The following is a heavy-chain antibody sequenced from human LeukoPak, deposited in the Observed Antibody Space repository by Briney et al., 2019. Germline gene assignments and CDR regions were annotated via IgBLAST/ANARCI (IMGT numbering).Heavy chain of an antibody. V-gene: IGHV4-4*07. D-gene: IGHD1-26*01. Sequence: PSETLSLTCTVSGGSISSYYWSWIRQPAGKGLEWIGRIYTSGSTNYNPSLESRVTMSVDTSKNQFSLKLSSVTAADTAVYYCARGVGATYYYYYYMDVWGKGTTVTVSS. CDR2: IYTSGST. J-gene: IGHJ6*03. CDR1: GGSISSYY. CDR3: ARGVGATYYYYYYMDV.